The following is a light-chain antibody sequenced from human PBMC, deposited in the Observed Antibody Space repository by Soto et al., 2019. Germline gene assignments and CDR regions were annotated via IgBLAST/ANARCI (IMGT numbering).Light chain of an antibody. CDR1: QSIVRW. CDR2: DAS. J-gene: IGKJ1*01. CDR3: QQYHNYRT. V-gene: IGKV1-5*01. Sequence: DIQMTQSPSTLSASIGDRVTISCRASQSIVRWLAWYQQKPGKAPNLLIYDASILESGVPSRFSGSGSGTEFTLTISSLQPDDFATYYCQQYHNYRTFGQGTKVEIK.